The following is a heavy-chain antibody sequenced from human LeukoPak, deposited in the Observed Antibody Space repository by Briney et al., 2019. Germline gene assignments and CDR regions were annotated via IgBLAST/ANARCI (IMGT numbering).Heavy chain of an antibody. J-gene: IGHJ4*02. V-gene: IGHV3-23*01. D-gene: IGHD3-22*01. CDR3: AKRYYYDSSGYYYGY. Sequence: GGSLRLSRAASGFTFSSYAMSWVRQAPGKGLEWVSAISGSGGSTYYADSVKGRFTISRDNSKNTPYLQMNSLRAEDTAVYYCAKRYYYDSSGYYYGYWGQGTLVTVSS. CDR2: ISGSGGST. CDR1: GFTFSSYA.